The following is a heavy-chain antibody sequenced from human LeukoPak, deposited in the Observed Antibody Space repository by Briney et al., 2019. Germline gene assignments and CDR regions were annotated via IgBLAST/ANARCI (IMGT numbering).Heavy chain of an antibody. CDR1: GFTFSTYP. CDR3: ARSGVTRFGELLSGAFDI. J-gene: IGHJ3*02. D-gene: IGHD3-10*02. CDR2: ISYDGSNQ. Sequence: PGGSLRLSCVASGFTFSTYPMHWVRQAPGKGLEWVAVISYDGSNQYYPDSVKGRFTISRDNSKNTLYLQMTSLRAEDTALYYCARSGVTRFGELLSGAFDIWGQGTMVTVSS. V-gene: IGHV3-30*04.